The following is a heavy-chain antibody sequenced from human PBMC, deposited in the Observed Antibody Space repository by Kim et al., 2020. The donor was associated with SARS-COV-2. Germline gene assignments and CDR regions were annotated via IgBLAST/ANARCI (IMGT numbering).Heavy chain of an antibody. J-gene: IGHJ4*02. D-gene: IGHD1-26*01. CDR3: ATGWELLHKGSDGVFDY. Sequence: SETLSLTCSVSRGSISSGGYYWSWIRQHPGRGLEWIGYIYYSGNTYYSPSLKSRVTISVDTSKNQFSLKLSSVTAAYTAVYYCATGWELLHKGSDGVFDYWGQGILVTVSS. CDR1: RGSISSGGYY. CDR2: IYYSGNT. V-gene: IGHV4-31*03.